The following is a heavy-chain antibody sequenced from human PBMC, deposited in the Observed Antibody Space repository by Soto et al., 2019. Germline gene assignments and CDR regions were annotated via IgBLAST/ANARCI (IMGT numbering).Heavy chain of an antibody. CDR1: GYSVSSSDYY. CDR3: APLSVSLSGPYGIHV. CDR2: MLYSGLT. J-gene: IGHJ6*02. D-gene: IGHD2-15*01. Sequence: SETLSLTCSVSGYSVSSSDYYWAWIRQPPGKGLEWIGSMLYSGLTYYNPSLKSRVTLSVDTSKNQFSVRLNSVTASDTAVYYCAPLSVSLSGPYGIHVWGQGSTVTVSS. V-gene: IGHV4-39*01.